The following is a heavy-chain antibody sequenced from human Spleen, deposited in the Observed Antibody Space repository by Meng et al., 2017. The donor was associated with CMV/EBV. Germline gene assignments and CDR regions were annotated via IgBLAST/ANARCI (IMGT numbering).Heavy chain of an antibody. V-gene: IGHV1-18*01. J-gene: IGHJ4*02. CDR3: ARARLDSSSWYYFDF. CDR1: GFPLTSYG. CDR2: ISAKYGNT. D-gene: IGHD6-13*01. Sequence: GFPLTSYGISWVRQAPGQGLEWMGWISAKYGNTKYAQNLQGRVTMTTDTSTSTVYMELRSLRSDDTAVFYCARARLDSSSWYYFDFWGQGTLVTVSS.